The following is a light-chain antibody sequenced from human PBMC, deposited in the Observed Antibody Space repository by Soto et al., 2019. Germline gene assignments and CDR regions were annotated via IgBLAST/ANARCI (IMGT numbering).Light chain of an antibody. J-gene: IGKJ4*01. CDR2: AAS. CDR3: QQRDSYPLT. V-gene: IGKV1-9*01. CDR1: QGISAS. Sequence: IQLTQSPSSVSASVGDRVTITCRASQGISASLTWYQQKPGRAPNVLIYAASTLQSGVPSRFSGSGSGTDFTLTISSLQPEDFATYYCQQRDSYPLTFGGGTKVEIK.